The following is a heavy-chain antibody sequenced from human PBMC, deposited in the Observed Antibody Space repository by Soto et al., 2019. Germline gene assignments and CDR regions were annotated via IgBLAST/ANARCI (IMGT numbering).Heavy chain of an antibody. V-gene: IGHV1-69*01. CDR1: GGTFSSYA. Sequence: QVQLVQSGAEVKKPGSSVKVSCKASGGTFSSYAISWVRQAPGQGLEWMGGIIPIFGTGNYAQKFQGRVTITADESPSTAFSELSSLSSEDTAVYYCARVRVELNYSYYGMDFWGQGTTVTVSS. D-gene: IGHD1-26*01. CDR2: IIPIFGTG. CDR3: ARVRVELNYSYYGMDF. J-gene: IGHJ6*02.